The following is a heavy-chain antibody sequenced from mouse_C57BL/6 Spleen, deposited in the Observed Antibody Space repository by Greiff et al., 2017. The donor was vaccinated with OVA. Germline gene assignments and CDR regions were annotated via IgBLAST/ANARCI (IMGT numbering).Heavy chain of an antibody. V-gene: IGHV7-3*01. CDR3: ARANWDDWYFDV. D-gene: IGHD4-1*01. CDR2: IRNKANGYTT. CDR1: GFTFTDYY. Sequence: EVQLQESGGGLVQPGGSLSLSCAASGFTFTDYYMSWVRQPPGKALEWLGFIRNKANGYTTEYSASVKGRFTISRDNSQSILYLQMNALRAEDSATYYCARANWDDWYFDVWGTGTTVTVSS. J-gene: IGHJ1*03.